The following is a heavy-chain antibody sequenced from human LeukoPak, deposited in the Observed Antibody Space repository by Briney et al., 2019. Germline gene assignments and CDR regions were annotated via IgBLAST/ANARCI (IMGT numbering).Heavy chain of an antibody. J-gene: IGHJ6*03. CDR2: ISAYNGNT. V-gene: IGHV1-18*01. CDR3: AREYCSGGSCYFYYYMDV. CDR1: GYTFTSYG. D-gene: IGHD2-15*01. Sequence: ASVKVSCKASGYTFTSYGISWVRQAPGQGLEWMGWISAYNGNTNYAQKLQGRVTMTTDTSTSTAYMELRSLRSDDTAVYYCAREYCSGGSCYFYYYMDVWGKGTTVTVSS.